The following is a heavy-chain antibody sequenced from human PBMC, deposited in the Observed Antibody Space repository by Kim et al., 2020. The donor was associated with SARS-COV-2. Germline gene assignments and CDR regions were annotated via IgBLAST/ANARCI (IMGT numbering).Heavy chain of an antibody. CDR3: ARDYYGSGSYPNWFDP. V-gene: IGHV1-69*01. Sequence: KFQGRVTITADESTSTAYMELSSLRSEDTAVYYCARDYYGSGSYPNWFDPWGQGTLVTVSS. D-gene: IGHD3-10*01. J-gene: IGHJ5*02.